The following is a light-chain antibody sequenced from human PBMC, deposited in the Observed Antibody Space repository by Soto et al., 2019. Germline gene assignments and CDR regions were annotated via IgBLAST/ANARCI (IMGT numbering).Light chain of an antibody. Sequence: DIQMTQSPSTLSASVGDRVTITCRASHSISAGLAWYQQKPGKAPKLLIYKASSLESGVPSRFSGSGSGTEFTLTISSLQPDDFATYYCQQYNNYGSWTFGQGTKVEIK. CDR2: KAS. CDR1: HSISAG. J-gene: IGKJ1*01. V-gene: IGKV1-5*03. CDR3: QQYNNYGSWT.